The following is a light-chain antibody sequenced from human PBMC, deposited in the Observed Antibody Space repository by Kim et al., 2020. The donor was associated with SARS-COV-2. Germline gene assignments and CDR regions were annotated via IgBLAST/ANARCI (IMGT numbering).Light chain of an antibody. CDR2: QDS. CDR3: QAWDSSLYV. Sequence: VSPGQTASITCSGDKLGDKYACWYQQKPGQSPVLVIYQDSKRPSGIPERFSGSNSGNTATLTISGTQAMDEADYYCQAWDSSLYVFGTGTKVTVL. J-gene: IGLJ1*01. V-gene: IGLV3-1*01. CDR1: KLGDKY.